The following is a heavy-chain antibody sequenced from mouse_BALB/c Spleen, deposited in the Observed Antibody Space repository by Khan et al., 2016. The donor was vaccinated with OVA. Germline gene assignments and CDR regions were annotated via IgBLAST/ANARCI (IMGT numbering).Heavy chain of an antibody. Sequence: VQLQESGPGLVAPSQSLSITCTVSGFSLTSYGVHWVRQPPGKGLEWLGVIWAGGSTTYNSALMSTLSISKDNSKMKVVLKMISMQTDDTAMYYCAGWEDFWGQGTMVTVSA. V-gene: IGHV2-9*02. D-gene: IGHD4-1*01. J-gene: IGHJ3*01. CDR1: GFSLTSYG. CDR3: AGWEDF. CDR2: IWAGGST.